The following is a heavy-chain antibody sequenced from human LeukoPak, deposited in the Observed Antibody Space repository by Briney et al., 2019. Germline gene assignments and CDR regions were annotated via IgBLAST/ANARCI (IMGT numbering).Heavy chain of an antibody. CDR1: GYSISSGYY. Sequence: SETLSLTCAVSGYSISSGYYWGWIRQPPGKGLEWIGSIYHSGSTYYNPSLKSRVTISVDTSKNQFPLKLSSVTAADTAVYYCAIYDSSGYYHDYWGQGTLVTVSS. J-gene: IGHJ4*02. CDR2: IYHSGST. V-gene: IGHV4-38-2*01. CDR3: AIYDSSGYYHDY. D-gene: IGHD3-22*01.